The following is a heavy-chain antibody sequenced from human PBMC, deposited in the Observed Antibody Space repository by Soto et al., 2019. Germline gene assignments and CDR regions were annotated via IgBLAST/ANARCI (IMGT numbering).Heavy chain of an antibody. CDR3: ARQGSGYILFFDY. J-gene: IGHJ4*02. CDR2: INPSGGST. Sequence: QVQLVQSGAEVKKPGASVKVSCKASGYTFTSYYMHWVRQAPGQGLEWMGIINPSGGSTSYAQKFQGRVPMPRDTSTSTVYMELSSLRSEDTAVYYCARQGSGYILFFDYWGQGTLVTVSS. V-gene: IGHV1-46*01. CDR1: GYTFTSYY. D-gene: IGHD3-22*01.